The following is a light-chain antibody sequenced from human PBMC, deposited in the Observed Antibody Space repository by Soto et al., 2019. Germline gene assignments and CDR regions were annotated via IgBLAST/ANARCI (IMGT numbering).Light chain of an antibody. J-gene: IGKJ1*01. CDR2: GAS. Sequence: EIVLTQSPGTLSLSPGERATLSCRARQSVSNYLAWYQQKPGQAPRLLIYGASSRATGIPDRFSGSGSGTDFTLTISRLEPEDFAVYYCQQYGGSPQPFGQGTKVEIK. V-gene: IGKV3-20*01. CDR1: QSVSNY. CDR3: QQYGGSPQP.